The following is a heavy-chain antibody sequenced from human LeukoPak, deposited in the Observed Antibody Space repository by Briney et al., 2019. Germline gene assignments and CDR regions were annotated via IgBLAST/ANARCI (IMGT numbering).Heavy chain of an antibody. D-gene: IGHD3-10*01. Sequence: PGGCLRLSCAASGFSFSRYSMNWVRQAPGKGLEWVSYIRSSSRTIYYADSVKGRFTISRDNAKNSLYLQMNSLKTEDTAVYYCTTDGLMVRGVMHNDWGQGTLVTVSS. CDR1: GFSFSRYS. J-gene: IGHJ4*02. V-gene: IGHV3-48*01. CDR3: TTDGLMVRGVMHND. CDR2: IRSSSRTI.